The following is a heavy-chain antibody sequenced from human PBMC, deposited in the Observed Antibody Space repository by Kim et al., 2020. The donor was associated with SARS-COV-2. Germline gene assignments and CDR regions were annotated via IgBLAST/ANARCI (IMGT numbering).Heavy chain of an antibody. CDR3: AREQFRFSGSFHFDY. J-gene: IGHJ4*02. D-gene: IGHD1-26*01. Sequence: SETLSLTCTVSGGSINGFHWSWIRQPPGKGLEWIGYIYTSGRTNYNPSLKSRVTISLDISKNQFSLKLISVTAADTAVYFCAREQFRFSGSFHFDYWGQGTLVTVSS. CDR2: IYTSGRT. CDR1: GGSINGFH. V-gene: IGHV4-59*01.